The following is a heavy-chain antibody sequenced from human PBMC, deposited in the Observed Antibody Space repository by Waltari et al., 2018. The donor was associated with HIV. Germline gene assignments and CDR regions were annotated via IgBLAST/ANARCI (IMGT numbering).Heavy chain of an antibody. Sequence: EVQLVESGGGLVQPGGSLRLSCAASGFTFSSYWRSWVRQATGKWLEWGANIKQDGSEKYYVDSVKGRFTISRDNAKNSLYLQMNSLRAEDTAVYYCARDYYSDYWGQGTLVTVSS. V-gene: IGHV3-7*01. J-gene: IGHJ4*02. CDR1: GFTFSSYW. D-gene: IGHD3-10*01. CDR2: IKQDGSEK. CDR3: ARDYYSDY.